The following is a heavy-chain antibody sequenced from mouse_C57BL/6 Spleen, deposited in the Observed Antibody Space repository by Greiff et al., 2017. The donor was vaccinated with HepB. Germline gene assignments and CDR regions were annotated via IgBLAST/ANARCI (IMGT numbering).Heavy chain of an antibody. V-gene: IGHV1-69*01. CDR1: GYTFTSYW. CDR3: ARGFFHYFDY. Sequence: QVQLQQSGAELVMPGASVKLSCKASGYTFTSYWMHWVKQRPGQGLEWIGEIDPSDSYTNYNQKFKGKSTLTVDKSSSTAYMQLSSLTSEDSAVYYCARGFFHYFDYWGQGTTLTVSS. J-gene: IGHJ2*01. CDR2: IDPSDSYT.